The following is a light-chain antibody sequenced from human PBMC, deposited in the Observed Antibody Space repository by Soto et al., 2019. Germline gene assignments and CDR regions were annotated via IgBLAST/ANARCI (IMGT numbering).Light chain of an antibody. CDR3: QQYNTYSL. CDR2: RAS. V-gene: IGKV1-5*03. J-gene: IGKJ1*01. Sequence: DIQMTQSPSTLSASVGDRVTITCRASQSIRNWLAWYQQKPGKAPKLLIYRASTLESGVPSRFSGSGSGTEFTLTISSLQPDDFATYYCQQYNTYSLFGQGTKVEI. CDR1: QSIRNW.